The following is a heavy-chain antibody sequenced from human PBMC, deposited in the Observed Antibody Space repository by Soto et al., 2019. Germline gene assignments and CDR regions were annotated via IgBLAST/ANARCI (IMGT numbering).Heavy chain of an antibody. CDR2: IRNKANSYTT. D-gene: IGHD2-21*01. CDR1: GFTFSDHY. V-gene: IGHV3-72*01. J-gene: IGHJ4*01. Sequence: GRSLRLSCAAFGFTFSDHYMDWVRQAPGKGLEWVGRIRNKANSYTTEYAASVKGRFTISRDDSKNLLFLQMYSLKTEDTAVYYCSRAGILTTPYYFDYWGQGTLVTVSS. CDR3: SRAGILTTPYYFDY.